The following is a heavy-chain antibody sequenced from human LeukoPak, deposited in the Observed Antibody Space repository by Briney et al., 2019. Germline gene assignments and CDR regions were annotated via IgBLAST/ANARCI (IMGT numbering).Heavy chain of an antibody. J-gene: IGHJ1*01. CDR2: ISWNSGSI. CDR3: AKDDEYYQH. V-gene: IGHV3-9*03. Sequence: GGSLRLSCAASGFTFDDYAMHWIRQAPGKGLEWVSGISWNSGSIGYPDSVKGRFTISRDNAKNSLYLQMNSLRAEDMALYYCAKDDEYYQHWGQGTLVTVSS. CDR1: GFTFDDYA.